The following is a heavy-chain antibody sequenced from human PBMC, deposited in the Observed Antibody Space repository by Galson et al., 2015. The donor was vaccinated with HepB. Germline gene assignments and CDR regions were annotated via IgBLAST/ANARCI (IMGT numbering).Heavy chain of an antibody. J-gene: IGHJ5*02. CDR2: ISSSSSTI. Sequence: SLRLSCAASGFTFSSYSMNWVRQAPGKGLERVSYISSSSSTIYYADSVKGRFTISRDNAKNSLYLQMNSLRAEDTAVYYCARDGHYSSSWPGAWFDPWGQGTLVTVSS. CDR1: GFTFSSYS. V-gene: IGHV3-48*01. CDR3: ARDGHYSSSWPGAWFDP. D-gene: IGHD6-13*01.